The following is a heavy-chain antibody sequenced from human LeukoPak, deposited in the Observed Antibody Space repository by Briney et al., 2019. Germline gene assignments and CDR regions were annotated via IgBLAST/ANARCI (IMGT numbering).Heavy chain of an antibody. J-gene: IGHJ3*02. Sequence: AGGSLRLSCAASGLSFSSYWMTWVRQAPGKGLEWVANIKEDGSAKSYVDSVKGRFTISRDNAKNSLSLQMNSLRVEDTAVYYCARDYDYFSGHNLDAYDIWGQGTTVIVSS. CDR1: GLSFSSYW. CDR2: IKEDGSAK. V-gene: IGHV3-7*01. CDR3: ARDYDYFSGHNLDAYDI. D-gene: IGHD2-15*01.